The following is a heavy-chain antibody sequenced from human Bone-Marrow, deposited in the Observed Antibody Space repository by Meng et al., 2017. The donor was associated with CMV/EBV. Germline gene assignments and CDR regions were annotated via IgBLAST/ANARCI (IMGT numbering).Heavy chain of an antibody. D-gene: IGHD2-2*01. CDR1: GFTFSSYS. J-gene: IGHJ3*02. CDR3: AKVVVPAAPRDAFDI. Sequence: GESLKISCAASGFTFSSYSMNWVRQAPGKGLEWVSSISSSSSYIYYADSVKGRFTISRDNAKNSLKLQMNSLRPEDTAVYYCAKVVVPAAPRDAFDIWGQGTMVTVSS. V-gene: IGHV3-21*04. CDR2: ISSSSSYI.